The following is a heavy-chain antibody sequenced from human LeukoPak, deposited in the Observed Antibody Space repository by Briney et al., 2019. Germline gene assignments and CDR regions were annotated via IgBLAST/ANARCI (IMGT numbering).Heavy chain of an antibody. J-gene: IGHJ4*02. Sequence: GSLRLSCAASGFTFSNYWMSWVRQAPGKVLEWVSYISSSSSTIYYADSVKDRFTISRDNAKNSLYLQMNSLRAEDTAVYYCARDGVIRFKGTGLFDYWGQGTLVTVSS. CDR2: ISSSSSTI. V-gene: IGHV3-48*01. CDR1: GFTFSNYW. D-gene: IGHD3-22*01. CDR3: ARDGVIRFKGTGLFDY.